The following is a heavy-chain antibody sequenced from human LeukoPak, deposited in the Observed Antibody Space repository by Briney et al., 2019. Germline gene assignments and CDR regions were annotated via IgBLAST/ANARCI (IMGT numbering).Heavy chain of an antibody. J-gene: IGHJ4*02. CDR3: AKTGSLFGRFLDH. CDR2: MHPGGTT. CDR1: ADSMNNYY. Sequence: WETLSLTCSVFADSMNNYYWTWVRQPPGKGLEWVGNMHPGGTTKFHPSLERRVTMSIDTSNKQFSLRLRSVAAADTATYYCAKTGSLFGRFLDHWGPGALVIVSS. V-gene: IGHV4-59*01. D-gene: IGHD3-10*02.